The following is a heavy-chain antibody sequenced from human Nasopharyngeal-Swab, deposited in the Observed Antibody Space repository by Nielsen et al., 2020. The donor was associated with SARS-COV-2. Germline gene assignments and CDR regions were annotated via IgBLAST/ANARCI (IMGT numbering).Heavy chain of an antibody. CDR2: IPYDGSNE. CDR1: GFTFSSSG. V-gene: IGHV3-30*18. CDR3: AKDVHGDYGGIDY. Sequence: GESLKISCAASGFTFSSSGMDWVRQAPGKGLEWVAVIPYDGSNEYYGDSVKGRFTISRDNSKNTLYLQMNSLRVDDTAVYYCAKDVHGDYGGIDYWGQGSLVTVSS. D-gene: IGHD4-17*01. J-gene: IGHJ4*02.